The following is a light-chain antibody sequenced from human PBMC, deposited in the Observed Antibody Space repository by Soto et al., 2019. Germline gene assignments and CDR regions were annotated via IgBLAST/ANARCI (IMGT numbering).Light chain of an antibody. CDR2: GAS. Sequence: EIVLTQSPGTLSLSPGERATLSCRASQSVSATYLAWYQQKPGQAPRLLIYGASNRATGIPDRFTGSGAGTDFTLTISRVEAEDVGVYYCMQATKSPWTFDQGTKVEIK. V-gene: IGKV3-20*01. J-gene: IGKJ1*01. CDR3: MQATKSPWT. CDR1: QSVSATY.